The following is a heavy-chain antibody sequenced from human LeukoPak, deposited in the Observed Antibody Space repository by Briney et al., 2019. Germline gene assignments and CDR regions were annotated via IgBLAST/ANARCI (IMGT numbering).Heavy chain of an antibody. CDR1: GYTFTSYG. D-gene: IGHD1-26*01. V-gene: IGHV1-8*02. Sequence: ASVKVSCKASGYTFTSYGISWVRQAPGQGLEWLGWLSPNSGNTGYAQKFQDRVTMTRDTSISTVYIELSSLRSDDTAVYYCSRGEGVVGTLWGQGTLVTVSS. CDR2: LSPNSGNT. CDR3: SRGEGVVGTL. J-gene: IGHJ4*02.